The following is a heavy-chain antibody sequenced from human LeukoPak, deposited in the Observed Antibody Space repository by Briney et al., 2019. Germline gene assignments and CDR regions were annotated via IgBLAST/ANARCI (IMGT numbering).Heavy chain of an antibody. CDR3: ARESSGYFY. J-gene: IGHJ4*02. Sequence: PGGSLRLSCAASGFTFSNYWMSWVRQAPGKGLEWVANIKQDGSEKYYVDSVKGRFTISRDNAKNSLYLQMNSLSAEDTAVYYCARESSGYFYWGQGTLVTVSS. D-gene: IGHD3-22*01. CDR2: IKQDGSEK. V-gene: IGHV3-7*01. CDR1: GFTFSNYW.